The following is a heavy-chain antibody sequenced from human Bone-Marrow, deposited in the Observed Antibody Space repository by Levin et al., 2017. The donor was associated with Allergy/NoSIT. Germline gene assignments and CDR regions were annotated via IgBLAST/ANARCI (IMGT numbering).Heavy chain of an antibody. Sequence: SVKVSCKASGGTFSSYAISWVRQAPGQGLEWMGGIIPIFGTANYAQKFQGRVTITADKSTSTAYMELSSLRSEDTAVYYCAREWGDGYNSYYYYGMDGWGQGTTVTVSS. D-gene: IGHD5-24*01. J-gene: IGHJ6*02. V-gene: IGHV1-69*06. CDR1: GGTFSSYA. CDR3: AREWGDGYNSYYYYGMDG. CDR2: IIPIFGTA.